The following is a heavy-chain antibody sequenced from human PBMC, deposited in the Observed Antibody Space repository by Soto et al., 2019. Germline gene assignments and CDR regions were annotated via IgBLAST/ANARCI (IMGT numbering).Heavy chain of an antibody. J-gene: IGHJ6*02. CDR3: AKDEGGAVYYYSYGMDV. CDR1: GFTFSSYA. D-gene: IGHD1-26*01. V-gene: IGHV3-23*01. CDR2: ISGSGGST. Sequence: EVQLLESGGGLVQPGGSLRLSCAASGFTFSSYAMSWVRQAPGKGLEWVSAISGSGGSTYYADSVKGRFTISRDNSXNTXYLQMNSLRAEDTAVYYCAKDEGGAVYYYSYGMDVWGRGPTVTVSS.